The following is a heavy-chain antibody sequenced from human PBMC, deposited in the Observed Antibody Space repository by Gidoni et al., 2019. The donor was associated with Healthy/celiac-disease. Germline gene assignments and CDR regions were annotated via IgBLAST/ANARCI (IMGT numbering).Heavy chain of an antibody. CDR2: ISSSSSYI. CDR1: GFTFSSYS. Sequence: EVQLVESGGGLVKPGGSLRLSCAASGFTFSSYSMNWVRQAPGKGLEWVSSISSSSSYIYYADSVKGRFTISRDNAKNSLYLQMNSLRAEDTAVYYCARDYSNRDAFDIWGQGTMVTVSS. V-gene: IGHV3-21*01. J-gene: IGHJ3*02. D-gene: IGHD4-4*01. CDR3: ARDYSNRDAFDI.